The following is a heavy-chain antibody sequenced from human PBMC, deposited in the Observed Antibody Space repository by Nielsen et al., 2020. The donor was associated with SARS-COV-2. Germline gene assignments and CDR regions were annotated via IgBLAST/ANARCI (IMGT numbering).Heavy chain of an antibody. CDR3: TMGAPFDY. CDR1: GGSISSSNW. CDR2: IYHSGST. V-gene: IGHV4-4*02. J-gene: IGHJ4*02. D-gene: IGHD1-26*01. Sequence: SETLSLTCAVSGGSISSSNWWSWVRQPPGKGLEWIGEIYHSGSTYYNPSLKSRVTISVDTSKNQFSLKLSSVTAADTAVYYCTMGAPFDYWGQGTLVTVSS.